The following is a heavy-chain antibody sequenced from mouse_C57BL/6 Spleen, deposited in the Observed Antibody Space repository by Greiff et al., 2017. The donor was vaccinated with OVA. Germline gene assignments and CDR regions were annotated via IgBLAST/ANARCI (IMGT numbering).Heavy chain of an antibody. J-gene: IGHJ2*01. CDR3: ARFYYGSSYYFDY. D-gene: IGHD1-1*01. CDR2: INPYNGGT. V-gene: IGHV1-19*01. CDR1: GYTFTDYY. Sequence: EVQLQQSGPVLVKPGASVKMSCKASGYTFTDYYMNWVKQSPGKSLEWIGVINPYNGGTSYNQKFKGKATLTVDKSSSTAYMELNSLTSEDSAVYYCARFYYGSSYYFDYWGQGTTLTVSS.